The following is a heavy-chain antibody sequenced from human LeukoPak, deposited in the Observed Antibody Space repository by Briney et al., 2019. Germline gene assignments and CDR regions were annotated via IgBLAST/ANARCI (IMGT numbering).Heavy chain of an antibody. CDR3: AKRRYDMSGYFDY. V-gene: IGHV3-23*01. D-gene: IGHD3-3*01. CDR1: GFTFSGYA. Sequence: PGGSLRLSCAASGFTFSGYAMSWVRQAPGKGLEWVSAITGSGDYTNYADSVKGRFTISRDKSKNTLYLQMNSLRAEDTVIYYCAKRRYDMSGYFDYWGQGTLVTVSS. J-gene: IGHJ4*02. CDR2: ITGSGDYT.